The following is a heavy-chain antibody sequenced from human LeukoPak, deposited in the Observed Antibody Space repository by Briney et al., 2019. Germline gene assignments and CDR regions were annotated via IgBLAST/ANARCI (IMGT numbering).Heavy chain of an antibody. D-gene: IGHD3-16*02. V-gene: IGHV1-8*01. CDR1: GYIFSNYD. J-gene: IGHJ4*02. Sequence: GAPVKVSCKASGYIFSNYDINWGRQAPGHGLEWRGWMNPNSGRRVYAQKFQGRVTMTRHSSINTAYMELTSLRSDDGAVYYCARGLRSDYWGQGTLVTVSS. CDR3: ARGLRSDY. CDR2: MNPNSGRR.